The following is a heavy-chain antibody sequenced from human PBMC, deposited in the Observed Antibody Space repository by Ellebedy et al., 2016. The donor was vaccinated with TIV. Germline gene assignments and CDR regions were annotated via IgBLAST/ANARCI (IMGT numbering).Heavy chain of an antibody. V-gene: IGHV3-53*01. Sequence: GESLKISCAASGFTVSSNYLSWVRQAPGKGLEWVSIIYSGGNTDYADSVKGRFTISRDNSKNTVYLQMNSLRAEDTAVYYCARMIRSGFLNWFDPWGQGTLVTVSS. D-gene: IGHD1-26*01. CDR3: ARMIRSGFLNWFDP. CDR2: IYSGGNT. CDR1: GFTVSSNY. J-gene: IGHJ5*02.